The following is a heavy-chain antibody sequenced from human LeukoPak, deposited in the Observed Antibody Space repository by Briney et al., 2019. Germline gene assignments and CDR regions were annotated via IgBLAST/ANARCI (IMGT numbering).Heavy chain of an antibody. CDR2: ISYDGSNK. CDR1: GFTFSSYA. Sequence: GRSLRLSCAASGFTFSSYAMHWVRQAPGKGLEWVAVISYDGSNKYYADSVKGRFTISRDNSKNTLYLQMNSLRAEDTAVYYCARALGSSWTPLRGDCPPDYWGQGTLVTVSS. J-gene: IGHJ4*02. D-gene: IGHD2-21*02. CDR3: ARALGSSWTPLRGDCPPDY. V-gene: IGHV3-30-3*01.